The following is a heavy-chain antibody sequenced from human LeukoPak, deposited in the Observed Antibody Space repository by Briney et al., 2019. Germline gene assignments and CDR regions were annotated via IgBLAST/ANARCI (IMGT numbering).Heavy chain of an antibody. V-gene: IGHV1-8*01. J-gene: IGHJ6*03. D-gene: IGHD6-6*01. CDR2: MNPNGGNT. Sequence: GASVKVSCKASGYTFTSYDINWVRQATGQGLEWMGWMNPNGGNTGYAQKFQGRVTMTRNTSISTAYMELSSLRSEDTAVYYCARGRIRHTRIAARPIPNYYMDVWGKGTTVTVSS. CDR1: GYTFTSYD. CDR3: ARGRIRHTRIAARPIPNYYMDV.